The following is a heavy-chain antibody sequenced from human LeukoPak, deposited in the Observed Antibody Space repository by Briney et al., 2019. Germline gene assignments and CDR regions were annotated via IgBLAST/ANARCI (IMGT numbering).Heavy chain of an antibody. CDR3: TTDRPPYCGGDCE. J-gene: IGHJ4*02. D-gene: IGHD2-21*02. CDR2: IREDGSEK. Sequence: PGGSLRLSCAAAGFSLSSYWMSWVRQAKGKGLECVAKIREDGSEKHYVDSVKGRFIISRDNSKNSLYLQMNSLKTEDTAVYYCTTDRPPYCGGDCEWGQGTLVTVSS. V-gene: IGHV3-7*03. CDR1: GFSLSSYW.